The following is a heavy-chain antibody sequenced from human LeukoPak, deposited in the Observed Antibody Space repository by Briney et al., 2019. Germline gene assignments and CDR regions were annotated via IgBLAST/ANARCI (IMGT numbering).Heavy chain of an antibody. CDR1: ESLNGYA. V-gene: IGHV3-21*01. D-gene: IGHD3-16*01. J-gene: IGHJ6*03. CDR2: ISSSGSYM. CDR3: ARCALGVWAYNYYMDV. Sequence: GGSLRLSCSASESLNGYAMSWVRQAPGMGLEWVASISSSGSYMYYADSVKGRFIISRDNAKKSLSLEMNSLTSHDTAIYYCARCALGVWAYNYYMDVWGTGTTVIVSS.